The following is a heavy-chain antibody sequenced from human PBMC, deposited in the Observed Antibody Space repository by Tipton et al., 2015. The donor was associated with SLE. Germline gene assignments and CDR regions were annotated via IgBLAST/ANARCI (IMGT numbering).Heavy chain of an antibody. CDR3: ARTLDTLDI. J-gene: IGHJ3*02. Sequence: TLSLTCTVSGVSISSGSYYWNWIRQPAGKGLEWIGRVYTAGSPYYNPPLESRVAISMDTSKNQFSLKLTSVTAADTAMYYCARTLDTLDIWGQGTMVTVSS. CDR1: GVSISSGSYY. CDR2: VYTAGSP. V-gene: IGHV4-61*02.